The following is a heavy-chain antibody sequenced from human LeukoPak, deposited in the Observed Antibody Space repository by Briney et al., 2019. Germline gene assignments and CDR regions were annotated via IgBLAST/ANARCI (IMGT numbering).Heavy chain of an antibody. Sequence: GTSLRLSCSASGFTFSNYAMHWVRQAPGKGLEYVSAITANGGSIYYADSVKGRFTISRDNSKNTLYLQMSSLRAEDTAVYYCVKATGKNYYYGMDVWGQGTTVTVSS. CDR3: VKATGKNYYYGMDV. CDR1: GFTFSNYA. V-gene: IGHV3-64D*09. J-gene: IGHJ6*02. D-gene: IGHD1-14*01. CDR2: ITANGGSI.